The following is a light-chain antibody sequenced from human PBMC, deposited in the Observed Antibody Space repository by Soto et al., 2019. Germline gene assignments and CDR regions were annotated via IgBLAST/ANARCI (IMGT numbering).Light chain of an antibody. J-gene: IGLJ1*01. CDR2: STS. CDR3: AAWDDSLNGYV. CDR1: SSNIGTHT. V-gene: IGLV1-44*01. Sequence: VLTQPPSASGTPGQRVTISCSGSSSNIGTHTVNWHQQLPGTAPKLLIYSTSQRPSGVPDRFSGSKSGTSASLAISGLQSEDEADYYCAAWDDSLNGYVFGIGTKLTVL.